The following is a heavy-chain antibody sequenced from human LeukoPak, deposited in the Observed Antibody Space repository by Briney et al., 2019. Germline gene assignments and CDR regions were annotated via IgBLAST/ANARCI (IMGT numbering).Heavy chain of an antibody. V-gene: IGHV3-30*04. CDR1: GFTFNTYT. J-gene: IGHJ3*02. CDR3: AREGSRSDDAFDI. Sequence: GRSLRLSCAASGFTFNTYTMHWVRQAPGEGLQWVALMSYDRSNEHYADSVKGRFTISGDNSKNTLYLQMTSLRLEDTAVYYCAREGSRSDDAFDIWGQGTLVTVSS. CDR2: MSYDRSNE.